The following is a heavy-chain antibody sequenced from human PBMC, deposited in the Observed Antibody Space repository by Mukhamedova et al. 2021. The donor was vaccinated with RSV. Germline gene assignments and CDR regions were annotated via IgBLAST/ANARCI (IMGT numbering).Heavy chain of an antibody. CDR2: IYSSGST. V-gene: IGHV4-4*07. J-gene: IGHJ4*02. D-gene: IGHD2-2*01. Sequence: GRIYSSGSTAYNPSLKSRVTMSLDTSKSQFSLRLDFVTAADTAIYYCAREGNAAAFDFWGQGTLVTVS. CDR3: AREGNAAAFDF.